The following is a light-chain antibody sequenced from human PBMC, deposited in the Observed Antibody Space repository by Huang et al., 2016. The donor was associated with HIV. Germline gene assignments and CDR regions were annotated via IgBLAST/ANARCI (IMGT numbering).Light chain of an antibody. J-gene: IGKJ2*01. V-gene: IGKV1-39*01. CDR1: QNIKRY. CDR2: AAS. CDR3: QQSARTPRT. Sequence: DIQITQSPSSLSASVGDIVIITCRASQNIKRYLNWYQQEPGKAPKLLISAASNLQSVVPSTFSGSGSGTDFTLTINSLQPEDSATYYCQQSARTPRTFGQGTKLEI.